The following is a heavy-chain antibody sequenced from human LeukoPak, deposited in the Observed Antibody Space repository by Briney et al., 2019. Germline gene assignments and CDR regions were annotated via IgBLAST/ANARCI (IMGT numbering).Heavy chain of an antibody. J-gene: IGHJ4*02. CDR1: GYSISNGYY. Sequence: SETLSLTCAVSGYSISNGYYWGWIRQPLGKGLEWIGSIYHSGSLYYNPSLKNRVTISVDTSKNQFSLKLSSVTAADTAVYYCARDGDTYYYDNSGYYYEYWGQGTLVTVSS. V-gene: IGHV4-38-2*02. CDR2: IYHSGSL. CDR3: ARDGDTYYYDNSGYYYEY. D-gene: IGHD3-22*01.